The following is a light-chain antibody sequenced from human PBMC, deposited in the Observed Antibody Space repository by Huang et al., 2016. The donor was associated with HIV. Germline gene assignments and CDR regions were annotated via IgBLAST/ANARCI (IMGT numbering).Light chain of an antibody. CDR1: QSIKNY. V-gene: IGKV3-15*01. Sequence: MVMTQSPATLSVSPGESATLSCRATQSIKNYLAWDQQKPGQPPRLLIYGASTRATDLPARFSGSGSGTEFNLTVSSLQSEDFAVYFCQHYKSFPYTFGQGTKLEIK. CDR3: QHYKSFPYT. CDR2: GAS. J-gene: IGKJ2*01.